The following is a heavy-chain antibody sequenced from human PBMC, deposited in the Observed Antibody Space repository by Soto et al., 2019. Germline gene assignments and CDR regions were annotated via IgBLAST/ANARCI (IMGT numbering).Heavy chain of an antibody. J-gene: IGHJ5*02. Sequence: QVQLVQSGAEVKKPGASVKVSCKASGYTFTSYYMHWVRQAPGQGLEWMGIINPSGGSTSYAQKFQGRVTMTRDTSTSTVYMELCSLRSEDTAVYYCARHYGDYVGWFDPWGQGTLVTVSS. CDR1: GYTFTSYY. CDR2: INPSGGST. V-gene: IGHV1-46*01. D-gene: IGHD4-17*01. CDR3: ARHYGDYVGWFDP.